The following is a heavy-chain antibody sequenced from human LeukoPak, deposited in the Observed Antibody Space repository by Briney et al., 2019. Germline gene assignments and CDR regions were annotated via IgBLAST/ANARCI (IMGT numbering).Heavy chain of an antibody. CDR3: ARGGARCREGYNSELDN. Sequence: SETLSLTCAVEGVFISSGYHWGWIRQPPGKGLEWIGTVCHGVTYYDPSLKSRVSISADTSKNLFSLNLSSVTAADTAVYYCARGGARCREGYNSELDNWGQGTLVTVSS. V-gene: IGHV4-38-2*01. D-gene: IGHD5-24*01. CDR2: VCHGVT. J-gene: IGHJ4*02. CDR1: GVFISSGYH.